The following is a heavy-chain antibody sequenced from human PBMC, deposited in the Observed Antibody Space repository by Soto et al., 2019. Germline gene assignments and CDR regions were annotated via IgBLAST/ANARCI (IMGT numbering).Heavy chain of an antibody. J-gene: IGHJ3*02. CDR1: GFNFPAYA. CDR3: AKDFIANNGVWEPFDM. CDR2: LVGSGADK. V-gene: IGHV3-23*01. Sequence: EVQLLESGGGLVQPGGSLRLSCAASGFNFPAYAMNWVRQAPGKGLQWVSGLVGSGADKNYADSVRGRFTVSRDNSRNTLYLQMNSLRDEDTAVYYCAKDFIANNGVWEPFDMWGRGTQVTVSS. D-gene: IGHD2-8*01.